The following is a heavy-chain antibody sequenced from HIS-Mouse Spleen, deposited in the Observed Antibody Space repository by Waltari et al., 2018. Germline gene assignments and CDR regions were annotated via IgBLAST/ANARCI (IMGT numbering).Heavy chain of an antibody. Sequence: QLQLQESGPGLVKPSETLSLTCTVSGGSISSSSYYWGWIRQPPGKGLEWIGSIYYSGSTYYNPALKSRVTISVDTSKNQFSLKLSSVTAADTVVYYCARDHKSVVVAAKYFDYWGQGTLVTVSS. D-gene: IGHD2-15*01. CDR1: GGSISSSSYY. J-gene: IGHJ4*02. CDR2: IYYSGST. V-gene: IGHV4-39*07. CDR3: ARDHKSVVVAAKYFDY.